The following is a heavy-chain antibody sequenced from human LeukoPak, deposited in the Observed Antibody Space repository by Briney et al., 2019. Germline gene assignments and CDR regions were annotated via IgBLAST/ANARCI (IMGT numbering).Heavy chain of an antibody. D-gene: IGHD5-18*01. CDR2: INPNSGGT. Sequence: GASVKVSCKASGYTFTDYYIHWVRQAPGQGLEWMGWINPNSGGTNYAQKFQGRVTMTREMSISIVYMELSRLRSDDTAVYYCARGPFRNVDTTMVASRFDPWGQGTLVTVSS. V-gene: IGHV1-2*02. CDR3: ARGPFRNVDTTMVASRFDP. J-gene: IGHJ5*01. CDR1: GYTFTDYY.